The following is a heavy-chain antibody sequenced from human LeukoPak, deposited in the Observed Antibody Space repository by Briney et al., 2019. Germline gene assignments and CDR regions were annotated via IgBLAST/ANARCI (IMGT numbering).Heavy chain of an antibody. CDR1: GFTFSDYH. CDR3: ARDTSPFSAHCDHTSCYDD. Sequence: GGAPRLFCSASGFTFSDYHMSWDRLAPGKGLEWVSFISCSGSTIYYADSVKGRFTISWDNAKNSVYLQMNSLRAEDTAVYYCARDTSPFSAHCDHTSCYDDWGQGTLVTVSS. D-gene: IGHD2-2*01. V-gene: IGHV3-11*04. CDR2: ISCSGSTI. J-gene: IGHJ4*02.